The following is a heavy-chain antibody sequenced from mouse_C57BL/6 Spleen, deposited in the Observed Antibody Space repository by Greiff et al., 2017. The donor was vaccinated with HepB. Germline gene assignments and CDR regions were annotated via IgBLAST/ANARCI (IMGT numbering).Heavy chain of an antibody. CDR3: AREGRYFDV. J-gene: IGHJ1*03. V-gene: IGHV1-18*01. CDR2: INPNNGGT. Sequence: VQLQQSGPELVKPGASVKIPCKASGYTFTDYNMDWVKQSHGKSLEWIGDINPNNGGTIYNQKFKGKATLTVDKPSSTAYMQLSSLTSEDSAVYYCAREGRYFDVWGTGTTVTVSS. CDR1: GYTFTDYN.